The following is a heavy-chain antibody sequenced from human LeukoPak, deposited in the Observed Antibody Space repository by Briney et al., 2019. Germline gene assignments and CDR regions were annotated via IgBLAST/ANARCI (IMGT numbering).Heavy chain of an antibody. CDR3: ARQRATAPGIAVAGDFDY. V-gene: IGHV4-59*01. J-gene: IGHJ4*02. CDR2: VHYSGTT. Sequence: SETLSLTCTVSDGSITNNDWSWVRQTPGKGLEFIGYVHYSGTTNYNPSLRSRVTISIDTSRKHFFLKLKSVTAADTAVYYCARQRATAPGIAVAGDFDYWGQGTLVTVSS. D-gene: IGHD6-19*01. CDR1: DGSITNND.